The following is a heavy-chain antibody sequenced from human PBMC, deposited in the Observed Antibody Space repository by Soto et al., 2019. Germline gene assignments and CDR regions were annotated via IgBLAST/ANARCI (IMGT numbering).Heavy chain of an antibody. V-gene: IGHV4-39*01. D-gene: IGHD6-13*01. Sequence: PSETLSLTCTVSGGSISSSSYYRGWIRQPPGKGLEWIGSIYYSGSTYYNPSLKSRVTISVDTSKNQFSLKLSSVTAADTAVYYCARHRSRYEPEGYYYYYMDVWGKGTTVTVSS. CDR3: ARHRSRYEPEGYYYYYMDV. CDR2: IYYSGST. J-gene: IGHJ6*03. CDR1: GGSISSSSYY.